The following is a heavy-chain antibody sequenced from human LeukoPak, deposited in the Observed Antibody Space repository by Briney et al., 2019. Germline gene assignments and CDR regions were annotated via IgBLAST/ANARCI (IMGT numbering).Heavy chain of an antibody. CDR2: INTDGTGT. V-gene: IGHV3-74*03. J-gene: IGHJ3*02. CDR1: GFTFSNYW. Sequence: PGGSLRLSCAASGFTFSNYWMHWVRQVPGKGLVWVSRINTDGTGTTYADSVKGRFAISRDNAKNTLYLQMNSLRADDTAVYYCTRGPAVTRNALDIWGQGTMVTVSS. CDR3: TRGPAVTRNALDI. D-gene: IGHD4-17*01.